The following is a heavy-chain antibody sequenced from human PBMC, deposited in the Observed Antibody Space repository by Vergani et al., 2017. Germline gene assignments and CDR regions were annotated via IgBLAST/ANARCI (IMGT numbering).Heavy chain of an antibody. CDR1: GGPISSGSYY. CDR3: ARDLRVPGGYYYGMDV. V-gene: IGHV4-61*02. D-gene: IGHD3-10*01. CDR2: IYTSGST. J-gene: IGHJ6*02. Sequence: QVQLQESGPGLVKPSQTLSLTCTVSGGPISSGSYYWSWIRQPAGKGLEWIGRIYTSGSTDYNPSLKSRVTISVDTSKNQFSLKLSSVTAADTAVYYCARDLRVPGGYYYGMDVWGQGP.